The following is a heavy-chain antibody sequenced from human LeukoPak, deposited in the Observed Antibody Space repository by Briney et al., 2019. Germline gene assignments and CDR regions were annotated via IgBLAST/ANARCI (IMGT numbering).Heavy chain of an antibody. CDR3: AGGTISPRYYFDY. D-gene: IGHD3-3*01. J-gene: IGHJ4*02. V-gene: IGHV3-66*02. Sequence: GGSLRLSCAASGFTVSSNYMSWVRQAPGKGLEWVAVIYSGGGTYHADSVKGRFTTSRGISKNTLYLQMNSLRAEDTAVYFCAGGTISPRYYFDYWGQGTLVTVSS. CDR2: IYSGGGT. CDR1: GFTVSSNY.